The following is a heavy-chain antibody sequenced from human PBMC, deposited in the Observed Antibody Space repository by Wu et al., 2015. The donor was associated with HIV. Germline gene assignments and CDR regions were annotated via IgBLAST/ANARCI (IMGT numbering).Heavy chain of an antibody. J-gene: IGHJ3*02. CDR2: FDPENGKT. V-gene: IGHV1-24*01. CDR1: GYTLSKLS. CDR3: ASVIHPKAFDI. Sequence: QAPLVQSGAEVKKPGASVKVSCKVSGYTLSKLSMHWVRQAPGKGLEWIGSFDPENGKTIYAQSFQGRVTMTGDTSTDIAYMEMSSLRSEDTAIYYCASVIHPKAFDIWGQGTMVTVSS. D-gene: IGHD3-16*02.